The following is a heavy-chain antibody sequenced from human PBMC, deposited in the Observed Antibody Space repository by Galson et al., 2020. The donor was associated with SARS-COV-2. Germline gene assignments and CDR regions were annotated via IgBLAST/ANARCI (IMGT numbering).Heavy chain of an antibody. D-gene: IGHD6-19*01. CDR2: INPNSSNT. J-gene: IGHJ4*02. Sequence: GQGLEWMGIINPNSSNTNYAQNFQGRVTMTRDTSASTVYMELSGLRSEDTAVYYCARAAVGGSNFDYWGQGSLVTVSS. V-gene: IGHV1-46*01. CDR3: ARAAVGGSNFDY.